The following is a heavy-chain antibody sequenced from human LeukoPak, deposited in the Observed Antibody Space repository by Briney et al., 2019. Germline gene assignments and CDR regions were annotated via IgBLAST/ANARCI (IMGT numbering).Heavy chain of an antibody. V-gene: IGHV4-59*12. D-gene: IGHD1-1*01. Sequence: SETLSLTCTVSDGSITNYDWSWVRQPPGKGLEWIGYIYHSGSTYYNPSLKSRVTISVDRSKNQFSLKLSSVTAADTAVYYCARARTGRGGYYLDYWGQGTLVTVSS. CDR2: IYHSGST. CDR3: ARARTGRGGYYLDY. CDR1: DGSITNYD. J-gene: IGHJ4*02.